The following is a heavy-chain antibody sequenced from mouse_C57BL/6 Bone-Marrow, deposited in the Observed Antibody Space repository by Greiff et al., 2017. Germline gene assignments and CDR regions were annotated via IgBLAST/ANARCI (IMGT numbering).Heavy chain of an antibody. D-gene: IGHD2-3*01. V-gene: IGHV1-72*01. CDR2: IDPTRGGT. Sequence: QVQLQQPGAELVKPGASVKLSCKASGYTFTSYWMHWVKQRPGRGLEWIGRIDPTRGGTKYNEKFKSKATLTVDKPSSTAYMQLSSLTSEDSAVYYCAREGVYDLAWFAYWGQGTLVTVSA. CDR1: GYTFTSYW. CDR3: AREGVYDLAWFAY. J-gene: IGHJ3*01.